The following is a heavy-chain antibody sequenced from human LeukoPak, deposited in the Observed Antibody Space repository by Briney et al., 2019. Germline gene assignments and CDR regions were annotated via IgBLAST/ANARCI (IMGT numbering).Heavy chain of an antibody. CDR3: ARGIAGEWLPV. V-gene: IGHV4-59*01. CDR1: GNSISNYY. J-gene: IGHJ4*02. Sequence: SETLSLTCTVSGNSISNYYWSWIRQPPGKGLEWIGYLYFSGSTNYNPSLKSRVTTSVDTSKNQFSLKLSSVTAADTAMYYCARGIAGEWLPVWGQGTLVTVSS. D-gene: IGHD3-3*01. CDR2: LYFSGST.